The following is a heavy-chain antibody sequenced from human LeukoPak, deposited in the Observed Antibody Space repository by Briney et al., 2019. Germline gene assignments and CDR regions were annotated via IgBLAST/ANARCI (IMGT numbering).Heavy chain of an antibody. Sequence: SETLSLTCTVPGGSISSSSYYWGWLRQPPGKGLEWIGSIYYSGSTYYNPSLKSRVTISVDTSKNQFSLKLSSVTAADTGVNYCARQYIVGATSPWGQGALGTASS. D-gene: IGHD1-26*01. V-gene: IGHV4-39*01. CDR3: ARQYIVGATSP. CDR1: GGSISSSSYY. J-gene: IGHJ5*02. CDR2: IYYSGST.